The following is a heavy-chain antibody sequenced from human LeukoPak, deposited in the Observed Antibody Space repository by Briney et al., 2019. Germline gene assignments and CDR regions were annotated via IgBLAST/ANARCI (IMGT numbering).Heavy chain of an antibody. CDR2: ISGSGGST. Sequence: PGGSLRLSCAASGFTFSSYGMSWVRQAPGKGLEWVSAISGSGGSTYYADSVKGRFTISRDNSKNTLYLQMNSLRAEDTAVYYCAKDPACSSTSCHNPYCYYYYMDVWGKGTTVTISS. CDR3: AKDPACSSTSCHNPYCYYYYMDV. J-gene: IGHJ6*03. V-gene: IGHV3-23*01. CDR1: GFTFSSYG. D-gene: IGHD2-2*01.